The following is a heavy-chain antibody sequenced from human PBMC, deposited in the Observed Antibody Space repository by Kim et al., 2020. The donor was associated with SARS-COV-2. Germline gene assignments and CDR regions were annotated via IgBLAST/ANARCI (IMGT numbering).Heavy chain of an antibody. J-gene: IGHJ4*01. D-gene: IGHD3-16*01. Sequence: ASVKVSCKASGYTFTSYWIHWVRQAPGQGLEWMGMINPRSANTRYAQNFQGRVTTTSDTSTSTAYMEMSSLRSEDTAVYYCARAWVHNFDFWGHGTLVTV. CDR2: INPRSANT. CDR3: ARAWVHNFDF. CDR1: GYTFTSYW. V-gene: IGHV1-46*01.